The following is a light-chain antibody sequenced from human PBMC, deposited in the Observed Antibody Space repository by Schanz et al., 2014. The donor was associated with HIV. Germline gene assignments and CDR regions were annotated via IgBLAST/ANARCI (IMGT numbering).Light chain of an antibody. V-gene: IGLV1-44*01. CDR1: RSTIERRA. J-gene: IGLJ2*01. CDR2: NND. CDR3: SSYAGSSNLV. Sequence: QSLLTQPPSASGTPGQRVTISCSGSRSTIERRAVDWYQHLPGTAPRLLIHNNDQRPSGVPDRFSASKSGTSASLVISGLQSEDEADYYCSSYAGSSNLVFGGGTKLTVI.